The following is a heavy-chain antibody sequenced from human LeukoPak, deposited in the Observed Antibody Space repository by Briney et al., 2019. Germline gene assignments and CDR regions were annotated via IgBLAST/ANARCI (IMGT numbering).Heavy chain of an antibody. V-gene: IGHV1-18*01. Sequence: ASVKVSCKASGYTFTSYGISWVRQAPGQGLEWMGWISAYNGNTNYAQKLQGRVTMTTDTSTSTAYMELRSLRSDDTAVYYCARTEKISPYYYYYYGMDVWGQGTTVTVSS. J-gene: IGHJ6*02. CDR2: ISAYNGNT. D-gene: IGHD2/OR15-2a*01. CDR3: ARTEKISPYYYYYYGMDV. CDR1: GYTFTSYG.